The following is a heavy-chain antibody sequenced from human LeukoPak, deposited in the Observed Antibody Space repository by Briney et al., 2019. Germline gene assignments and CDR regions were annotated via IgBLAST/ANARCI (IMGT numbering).Heavy chain of an antibody. V-gene: IGHV3-48*01. D-gene: IGHD3-22*01. CDR2: ISSSSSTI. CDR1: GFTFSSYS. Sequence: GGSLRLSCAASGFTFSSYSMNWVRQAPGRGLEWVSYISSSSSTIYYADSVKGRFTISRDNAKNSLYLQMNSLRAEDTAVYYCARDGDDNSGYYFAGHWGQGTLVTVSS. CDR3: ARDGDDNSGYYFAGH. J-gene: IGHJ4*02.